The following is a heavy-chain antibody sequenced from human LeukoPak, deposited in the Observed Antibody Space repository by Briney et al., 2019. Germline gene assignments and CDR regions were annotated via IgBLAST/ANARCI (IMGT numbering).Heavy chain of an antibody. CDR3: ARLDTAMVVFGPLGGYFQH. J-gene: IGHJ1*01. V-gene: IGHV4-61*01. D-gene: IGHD5-18*01. CDR2: IYYSGST. CDR1: GGSISSGSYY. Sequence: SQTLSLTCTVSGGSISSGSYYWSWIRQPPGKGLEWIGYIYYSGSTNYNPSLKSRVTISVDTSKNQFSLKLSSVTAADTAVYYCARLDTAMVVFGPLGGYFQHWGQGTLVTVSS.